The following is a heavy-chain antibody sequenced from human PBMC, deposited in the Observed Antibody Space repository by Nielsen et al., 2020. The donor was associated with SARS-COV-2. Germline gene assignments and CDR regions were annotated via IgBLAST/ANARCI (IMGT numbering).Heavy chain of an antibody. CDR3: ARDSGYGDYAVDY. CDR2: ISSSGITI. Sequence: GGSLRLSCAASGFTFSGYSINWVRQAPGKGLEWVSYISSSGITIHYADSVKGRFTISRDNAKNSLYLQMNSLRAEDTAVYYCARDSGYGDYAVDYWGQGTLVTVSS. J-gene: IGHJ4*02. D-gene: IGHD4-17*01. V-gene: IGHV3-48*01. CDR1: GFTFSGYS.